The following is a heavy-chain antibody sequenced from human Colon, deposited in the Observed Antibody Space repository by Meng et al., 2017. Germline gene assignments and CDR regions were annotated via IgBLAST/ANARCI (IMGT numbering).Heavy chain of an antibody. V-gene: IGHV4-39*01. CDR2: QCHADDT. CDR1: GCPISRTGTC. CDR3: ARHTFSGNPGGIDS. J-gene: IGHJ4*02. Sequence: QLQLRESGPGLVKPLETLSLTCTGSGCPISRTGTCGGWIRQPPGKGLEWIGSQCHADDTYYNPSLMGRVTISVDTSKNQVSLKLTSVTAADTSIYYCARHTFSGNPGGIDSWGQGILVTVSS. D-gene: IGHD4-23*01.